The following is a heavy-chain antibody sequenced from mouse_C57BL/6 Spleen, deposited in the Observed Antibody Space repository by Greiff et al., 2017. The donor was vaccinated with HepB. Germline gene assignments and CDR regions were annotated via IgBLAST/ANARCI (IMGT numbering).Heavy chain of an antibody. J-gene: IGHJ2*01. CDR1: GYTFTSYW. CDR3: TRLAAEIYYDYDMGNY. V-gene: IGHV1-5*01. D-gene: IGHD2-4*01. Sequence: VQLKQSGTVLARPGASVKMSCKTSGYTFTSYWMHWVKQRPGQGLEWIGAIYPGNSDTSYNQKFKGKAKLTAVTSASTAYMELSSLTNEDSAVYYCTRLAAEIYYDYDMGNYWGQGTTLTVSS. CDR2: IYPGNSDT.